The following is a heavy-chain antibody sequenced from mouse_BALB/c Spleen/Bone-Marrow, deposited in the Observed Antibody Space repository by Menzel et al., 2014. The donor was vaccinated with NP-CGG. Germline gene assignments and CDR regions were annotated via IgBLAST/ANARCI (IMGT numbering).Heavy chain of an antibody. V-gene: IGHV1-18*01. CDR1: GYSFTGYT. CDR2: INPYNGGT. D-gene: IGHD2-4*01. J-gene: IGHJ4*01. Sequence: VQLQQSGPELVKPGASMKISCKASGYSFTGYTMNWVKQSHGKNLEWIGLINPYNGGTSYNQKFKGKATLTVDKSSSTAYMERLSLTSEDPAVYYCARKNDYDKEDYAMDYWGQGTPVTGAS. CDR3: ARKNDYDKEDYAMDY.